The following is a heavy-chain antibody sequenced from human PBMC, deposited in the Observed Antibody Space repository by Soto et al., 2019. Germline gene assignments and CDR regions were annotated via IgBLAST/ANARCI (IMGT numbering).Heavy chain of an antibody. CDR1: GYTFTNYG. CDR3: ARPVSSPDHLDI. CDR2: ISAQNGNR. J-gene: IGHJ3*02. D-gene: IGHD3-16*02. Sequence: QVQLLQSGAEVKKPGASVKVSCKTSGYTFTNYGVSWVRQAPGQGLEWMGWISAQNGNRDYAQKFQGRVTMTTDTSTSTAYMELRKLKSDDAAVYYCARPVSSPDHLDIWGQGTMVTVSS. V-gene: IGHV1-18*01.